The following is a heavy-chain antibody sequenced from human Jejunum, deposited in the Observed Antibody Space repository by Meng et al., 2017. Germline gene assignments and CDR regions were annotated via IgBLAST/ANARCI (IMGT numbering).Heavy chain of an antibody. CDR3: TTVGEAQY. J-gene: IGHJ1*01. CDR2: IKSKTDGETT. D-gene: IGHD3-10*01. CDR1: GLTFNNAW. V-gene: IGHV3-15*01. Sequence: EVKLLESGGGLVQPGGSLRLPCAASGLTFNNAWMGWVRQAPGKGLEWVGRIKSKTDGETTDYAAPVKGRFTISRDDSQNTLYLQMNTLKTEDTAVYYCTTVGEAQYWGQGTLVTVSS.